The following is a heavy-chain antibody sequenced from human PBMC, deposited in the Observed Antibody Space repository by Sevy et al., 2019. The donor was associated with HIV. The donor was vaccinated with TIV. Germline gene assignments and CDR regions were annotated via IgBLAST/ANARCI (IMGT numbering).Heavy chain of an antibody. CDR1: GFTFSSYA. V-gene: IGHV3-30-3*01. D-gene: IGHD3-22*01. CDR3: ARGSDYYYDSSDAFDI. Sequence: GGSLRLSCAASGFTFSSYAMHWVGQAPGKGLEWVAVISYDGSNKYYADSVKGRFTISRDNSKNTLYLQMNSLRAEDTAVYYCARGSDYYYDSSDAFDIWGQGTMVTVSS. CDR2: ISYDGSNK. J-gene: IGHJ3*02.